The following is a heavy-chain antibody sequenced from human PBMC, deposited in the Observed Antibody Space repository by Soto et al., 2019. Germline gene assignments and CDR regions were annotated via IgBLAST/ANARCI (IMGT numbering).Heavy chain of an antibody. Sequence: PGGSLRLSCAASGFTFSSYGMHWVRQAPGKGLEWVAVIWYDGSNKYYADSVKGRFTISRDNSKNTLYLQMNSLRAEDTAVYYCARDRSGYYSYYYYGMDVWGQGTTVTVSS. V-gene: IGHV3-33*01. CDR1: GFTFSSYG. CDR2: IWYDGSNK. CDR3: ARDRSGYYSYYYYGMDV. J-gene: IGHJ6*02. D-gene: IGHD3-22*01.